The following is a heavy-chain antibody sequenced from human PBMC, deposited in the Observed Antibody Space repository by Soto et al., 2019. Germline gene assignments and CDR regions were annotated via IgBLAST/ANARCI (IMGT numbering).Heavy chain of an antibody. V-gene: IGHV4-34*01. J-gene: IGHJ3*02. D-gene: IGHD3-16*02. Sequence: SETLSLTCAVFGGSFSGYYWSWILQPPGKGLEWIGEINHSGSTNYNPSLKSRVTISVDTSKNQFSLKLSSVTAADTAVYYCARGTQAMITFGGVISAFDIWGQGTMVTVSS. CDR3: ARGTQAMITFGGVISAFDI. CDR2: INHSGST. CDR1: GGSFSGYY.